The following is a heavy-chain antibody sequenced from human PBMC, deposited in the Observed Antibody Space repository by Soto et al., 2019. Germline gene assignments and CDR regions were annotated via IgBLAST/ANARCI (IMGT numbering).Heavy chain of an antibody. V-gene: IGHV3-48*03. Sequence: GGSLRLSCAASGFTFSIHEMNWVRQAPGKGLEWVSYISSIGVATYYADSVKGRFTISRDDAKNSLYLQMNSLRAEDTAVYYCAREGRVGGIDYWGQGTPVTVSS. CDR1: GFTFSIHE. J-gene: IGHJ4*02. CDR2: ISSIGVAT. D-gene: IGHD6-19*01. CDR3: AREGRVGGIDY.